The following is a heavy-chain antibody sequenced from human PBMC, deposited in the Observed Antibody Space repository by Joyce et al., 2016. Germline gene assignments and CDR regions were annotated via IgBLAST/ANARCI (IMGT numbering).Heavy chain of an antibody. CDR1: GYIFTTYG. D-gene: IGHD3-22*01. Sequence: QVQLVQSGSEVKKPGASVEVSCKASGYIFTTYGISWVRQAPGQGFEWMGWISAHNGNTKYAQKFQGRVTMTIDTSTSTAYMELESLRSDDTAVYYCARDIHYYNSSGYYWGAFDIWGQGTMVSVSS. J-gene: IGHJ3*02. CDR3: ARDIHYYNSSGYYWGAFDI. CDR2: ISAHNGNT. V-gene: IGHV1-18*01.